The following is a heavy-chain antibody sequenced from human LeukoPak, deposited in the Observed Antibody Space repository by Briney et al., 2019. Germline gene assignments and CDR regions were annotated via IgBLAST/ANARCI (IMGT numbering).Heavy chain of an antibody. CDR2: IYYSGST. J-gene: IGHJ6*03. CDR3: ARVRGLLWFGELPRSYYYYYYMDV. V-gene: IGHV4-31*03. D-gene: IGHD3-10*01. Sequence: SETLSLTCTVSGGSISSGGYYWSWIRQHPGKGLEWIGYIYYSGSTYYNPSLKSRVTISVDTSKNQFSLKLSSVTAADTAVYYCARVRGLLWFGELPRSYYYYYYMDVWGKGTTVTVS. CDR1: GGSISSGGYY.